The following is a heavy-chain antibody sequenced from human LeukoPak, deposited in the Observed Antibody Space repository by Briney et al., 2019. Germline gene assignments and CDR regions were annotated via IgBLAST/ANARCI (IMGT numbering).Heavy chain of an antibody. CDR1: GFTFSSHW. CDR2: IKQDGSEK. CDR3: ARDPGETGWFDP. D-gene: IGHD3-16*01. Sequence: GGSLRLSCVASGFTFSSHWMSWVRQAPGKGLEWVANIKQDGSEKYYVDSVKGRFTISRDNAKNSLYLQMNSLRAEDTAVYYCARDPGETGWFDPWGQGTLVTVSS. V-gene: IGHV3-7*01. J-gene: IGHJ5*02.